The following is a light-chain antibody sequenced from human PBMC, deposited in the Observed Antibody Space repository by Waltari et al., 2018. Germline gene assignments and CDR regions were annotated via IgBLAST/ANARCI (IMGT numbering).Light chain of an antibody. Sequence: QSVLTQPPSVSGTPGQRVTISCSGSSSNIACNSVNWYQQVPGKAPKLLIYNDRQRPSGVSDRFSGTKSDSSASLAISGLRSEDEAHYYCATWDANLNGVVFGGGTKLTVL. CDR1: SSNIACNS. CDR2: NDR. V-gene: IGLV1-44*01. J-gene: IGLJ2*01. CDR3: ATWDANLNGVV.